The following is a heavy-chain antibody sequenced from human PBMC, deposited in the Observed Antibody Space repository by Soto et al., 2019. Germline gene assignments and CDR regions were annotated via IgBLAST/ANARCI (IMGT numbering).Heavy chain of an antibody. D-gene: IGHD5-12*01. V-gene: IGHV3-30*18. CDR1: GFTFSSFA. Sequence: QAQLVESGGGVVQPGRSLRLSCAASGFTFSSFAMQWVRQAPGEGLEWVAIVSYAGGTKYYADSVKGRFTISRDNSKNTLYLQMNSLRTEDTAVYYGANLPPRGNKYETSDYWGQGTLVTVSS. CDR2: VSYAGGTK. J-gene: IGHJ4*02. CDR3: ANLPPRGNKYETSDY.